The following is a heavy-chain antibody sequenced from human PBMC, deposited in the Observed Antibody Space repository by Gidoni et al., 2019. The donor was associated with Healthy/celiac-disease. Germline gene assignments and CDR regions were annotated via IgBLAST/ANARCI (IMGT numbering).Heavy chain of an antibody. CDR2: IYYSGST. V-gene: IGHV4-39*01. CDR3: AIRAVAGEMVDY. Sequence: QLQLQESGPGLVKPSETLSLTCTVPGGSISSSSYYWGWIRQPPGKGLEWIGSIYYSGSTNYNPSLKSRVTISVDTSKNQFSLKLSSVTAADTAVYYCAIRAVAGEMVDYWGQGTLVTVSS. CDR1: GGSISSSSYY. J-gene: IGHJ4*02. D-gene: IGHD6-19*01.